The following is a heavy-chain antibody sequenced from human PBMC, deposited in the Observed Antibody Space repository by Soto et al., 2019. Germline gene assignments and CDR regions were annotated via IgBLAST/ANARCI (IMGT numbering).Heavy chain of an antibody. CDR3: AREGALKPFSS. CDR1: GFTFSSYG. Sequence: PGGSLRLSCAASGFTFSSYGMNWVRQAPGKGLEWVSHISGSSIYIHYADSVRGRFTISRDNAKNSVYLQMDSLRVEDTAVYYCAREGALKPFSSWGQGALVTVSS. CDR2: ISGSSIYI. V-gene: IGHV3-21*01. J-gene: IGHJ5*02.